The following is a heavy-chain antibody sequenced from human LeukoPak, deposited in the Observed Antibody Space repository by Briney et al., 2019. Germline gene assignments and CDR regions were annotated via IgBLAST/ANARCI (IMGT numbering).Heavy chain of an antibody. CDR1: GFTFSSYS. CDR2: ISSSSSYI. CDR3: ASERPSVAFDI. V-gene: IGHV3-21*01. D-gene: IGHD1-26*01. Sequence: GGSLRLSCAASGFTFSSYSMNWVRQAPGKGLEWVSSISSSSSYIYYADSVKGRFTISRDNAKNSLYLQMNGLRAEDTAVYYCASERPSVAFDIWGQGTMVTVSS. J-gene: IGHJ3*02.